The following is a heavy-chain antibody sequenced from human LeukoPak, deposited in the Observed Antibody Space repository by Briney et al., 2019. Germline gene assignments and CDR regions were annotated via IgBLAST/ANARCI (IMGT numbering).Heavy chain of an antibody. CDR2: IIPIFGTA. Sequence: SVKVSCKACVGTFSSYAISWVRQVPGQGLEWMGRIIPIFGTANYAQKFQGRVTITADKSTSTAYMELSSLRSEDTAVYYCARGDIVVVPAARGYYFDYWGQGTLVTVSS. V-gene: IGHV1-69*06. CDR1: VGTFSSYA. D-gene: IGHD2-2*01. CDR3: ARGDIVVVPAARGYYFDY. J-gene: IGHJ4*02.